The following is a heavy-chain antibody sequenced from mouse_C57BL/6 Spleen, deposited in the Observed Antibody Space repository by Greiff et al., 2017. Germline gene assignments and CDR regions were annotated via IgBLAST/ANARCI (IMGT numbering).Heavy chain of an antibody. J-gene: IGHJ3*01. CDR2: IYPSDSET. D-gene: IGHD2-3*01. CDR1: GYTFTSYW. V-gene: IGHV1-61*01. CDR3: ARKGAYDPPGFAY. Sequence: QVQLKQPGAELVRPGSSVKLSCKASGYTFTSYWMDWVKQRPGQGLEWIGNIYPSDSETHYNQKFKDKATLTVDKSSNTAYLQLSSLTSEDTAVYYCARKGAYDPPGFAYWGQGTLVTVSA.